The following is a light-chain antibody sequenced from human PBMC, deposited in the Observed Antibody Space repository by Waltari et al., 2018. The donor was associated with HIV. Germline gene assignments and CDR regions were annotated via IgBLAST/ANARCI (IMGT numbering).Light chain of an antibody. J-gene: IGLJ2*01. Sequence: GQSITISCTGTSSDVGGYNYVSWYQQHPGKAPKLMIYEVSNRPSGVSNRFSGSKSGNTASLTSSGLQAEDEADYYCSSYTSSSTDVVFGGGTKLTVL. V-gene: IGLV2-14*01. CDR3: SSYTSSSTDVV. CDR2: EVS. CDR1: SSDVGGYNY.